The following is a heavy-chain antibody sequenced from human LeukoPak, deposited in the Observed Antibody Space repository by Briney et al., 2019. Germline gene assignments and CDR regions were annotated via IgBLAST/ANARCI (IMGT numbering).Heavy chain of an antibody. CDR1: GFTFGSYA. D-gene: IGHD2-15*01. CDR2: ISYDGSNK. CDR3: ARDGYCSGGSCYSEISGDAFDI. J-gene: IGHJ3*02. V-gene: IGHV3-30*04. Sequence: GRSLRLSCAASGFTFGSYAMHWVRQAPGKGLEWVAVISYDGSNKYYADSVKGRFTISRDNSKNTLYLQMNSLRAEDTAVYYCARDGYCSGGSCYSEISGDAFDIWGQGTMVTVSS.